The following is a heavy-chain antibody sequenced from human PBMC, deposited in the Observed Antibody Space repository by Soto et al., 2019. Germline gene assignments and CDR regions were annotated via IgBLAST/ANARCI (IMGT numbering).Heavy chain of an antibody. CDR1: GYTXTTYG. D-gene: IGHD4-17*01. Sequence: SXKVSFKASGYTXTTYGIALVRQAPGQGLEWIGWINPYNGNTKFAQKLQDRVTMTTATSTRTAYMELASLRSDDTAVYYFARGCIAVTTHLCYWGQGTLGTVSS. J-gene: IGHJ4*02. V-gene: IGHV1-18*01. CDR2: INPYNGNT. CDR3: ARGCIAVTTHLCY.